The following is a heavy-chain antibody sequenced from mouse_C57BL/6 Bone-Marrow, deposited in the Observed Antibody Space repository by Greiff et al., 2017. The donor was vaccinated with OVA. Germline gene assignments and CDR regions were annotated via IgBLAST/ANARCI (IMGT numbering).Heavy chain of an antibody. CDR1: GFTFSDYY. D-gene: IGHD3-2*02. CDR2: INYDGSST. J-gene: IGHJ2*01. CDR3: ARQLRMEFDY. Sequence: EVMLVESEGGLVQPGSSMKLSCTASGFTFSDYYMAWVRQVPEKGLEWVANINYDGSSTYYLDSLKSRFIISRDNAKNILYLHMSSLKSEDTATYYCARQLRMEFDYWGQGTTLTVSS. V-gene: IGHV5-16*01.